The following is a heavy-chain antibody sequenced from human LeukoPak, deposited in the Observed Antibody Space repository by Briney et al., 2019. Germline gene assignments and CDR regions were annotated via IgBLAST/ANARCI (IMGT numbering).Heavy chain of an antibody. CDR1: GYTFTGYY. V-gene: IGHV1-2*02. D-gene: IGHD6-13*01. CDR2: INPNSGGT. J-gene: IGHJ4*02. Sequence: RASVKVSCKASGYTFTGYYMHWVRQAPGQGLEWMGWINPNSGGTNYARKFQGRVTMTRDTSISTAYMELSRLRSDDTAVYYCARVYSSSWRYYFDYWGQGTLVTVSS. CDR3: ARVYSSSWRYYFDY.